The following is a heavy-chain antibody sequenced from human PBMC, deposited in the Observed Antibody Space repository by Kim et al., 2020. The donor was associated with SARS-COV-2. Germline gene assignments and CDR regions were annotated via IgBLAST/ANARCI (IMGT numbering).Heavy chain of an antibody. CDR3: ARGGYYGSGSYYSSFYYYGMDV. D-gene: IGHD3-10*01. V-gene: IGHV4-59*13. CDR1: GGSISSYY. CDR2: IYYSGST. J-gene: IGHJ6*02. Sequence: SETLSLTCTVSGGSISSYYWSWIRQPPGKGLEWIGYIYYSGSTNYNPSLKSRVTISVDTSKNQFSLKLSSVTAADTAVYYCARGGYYGSGSYYSSFYYYGMDVWGQGTTVTVSS.